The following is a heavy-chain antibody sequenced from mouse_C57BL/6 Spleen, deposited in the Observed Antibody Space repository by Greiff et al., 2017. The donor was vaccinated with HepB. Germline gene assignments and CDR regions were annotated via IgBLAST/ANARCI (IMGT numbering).Heavy chain of an antibody. V-gene: IGHV5-4*01. J-gene: IGHJ2*01. CDR3: ARDRGIYYGNYGGIFDY. CDR2: ISDGGSYT. CDR1: GFTFSSYA. D-gene: IGHD2-1*01. Sequence: EVQLQESGGGLVKPGGSLKLSCAASGFTFSSYAMSWVRQTPEKRLEWVATISDGGSYTYYPDNVKGRFTISRDNAKNNLYLQMSHLKSEDTAMYYCARDRGIYYGNYGGIFDYWGQGTTLTVSS.